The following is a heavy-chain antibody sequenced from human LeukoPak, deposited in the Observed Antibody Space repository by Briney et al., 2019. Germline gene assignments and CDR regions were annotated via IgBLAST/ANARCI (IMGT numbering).Heavy chain of an antibody. J-gene: IGHJ4*02. CDR1: GFTFSDYY. Sequence: GGSLRLSCAASGFTFSDYYMSWIRQAPGKGLEWVPYISSSGSTIYYADSVKGRFTISRDNAKNSLYLQMNSLRAEDTALYHCARVKHSSSWYGGNDYWGQGTLVTVSS. V-gene: IGHV3-11*01. D-gene: IGHD6-13*01. CDR3: ARVKHSSSWYGGNDY. CDR2: ISSSGSTI.